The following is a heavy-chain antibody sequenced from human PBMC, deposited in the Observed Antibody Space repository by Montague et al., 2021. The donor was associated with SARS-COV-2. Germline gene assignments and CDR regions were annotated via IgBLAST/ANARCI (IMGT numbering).Heavy chain of an antibody. J-gene: IGHJ4*02. CDR2: IYDGGST. D-gene: IGHD1-14*01. V-gene: IGHV4-39*01. CDR1: GDSIRNSEYS. Sequence: SETLSLTCTVSGDSIRNSEYSWGWVRQPPGNGLEWIGNIYDGGSTFYNPSLKSRVTIFVDTSKNQFSLKLSSVTAADTAVYYGATRTRYPQNDFGFWGQGTLVTVSS. CDR3: ATRTRYPQNDFGF.